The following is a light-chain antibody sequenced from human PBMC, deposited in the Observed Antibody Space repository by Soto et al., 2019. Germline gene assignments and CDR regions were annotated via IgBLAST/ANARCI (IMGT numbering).Light chain of an antibody. Sequence: DIQMTQSPSTLSASVGDRVTITCRASQCISTYLAWYQQKPGKAPKLLIYKASILESGVPSRFSGSRSGTKNTLTIPRLQPDDFATYQCQHSNLYPPWTFAQATKVEIK. J-gene: IGKJ1*01. CDR2: KAS. CDR1: QCISTY. CDR3: QHSNLYPPWT. V-gene: IGKV1-5*03.